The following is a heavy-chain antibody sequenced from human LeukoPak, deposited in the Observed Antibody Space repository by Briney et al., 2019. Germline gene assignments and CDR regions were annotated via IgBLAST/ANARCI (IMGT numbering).Heavy chain of an antibody. J-gene: IGHJ4*02. CDR2: ISISSSTI. D-gene: IGHD4-17*01. CDR3: ERGSNDYGDYHHYVY. CDR1: GFTFSSYS. V-gene: IGHV3-48*01. Sequence: GRSLRLSCAASGFTFSSYSMSSVRQAPGKGLEWDSYISISSSTINYADSVKCRFTIFSNNANNSQYLQMHKLSGEDTDVYYCERGSNDYGDYHHYVYWGQGTRVIVSS.